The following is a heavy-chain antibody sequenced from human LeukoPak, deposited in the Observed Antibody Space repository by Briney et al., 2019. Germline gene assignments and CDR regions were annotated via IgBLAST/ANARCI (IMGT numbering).Heavy chain of an antibody. CDR1: GGSISGYY. J-gene: IGHJ4*02. V-gene: IGHV4-59*08. Sequence: ASETLSLTCSVSGGSISGYYWSWIRQPPGKGLEWIGYIYYSGTTIYNPSLKSRLTISLDTSKNQFSLKLSSVTAADTAVYYCASYAPTYYDILTGYSNLYYFDYWGQGTLVTVSS. D-gene: IGHD3-9*01. CDR3: ASYAPTYYDILTGYSNLYYFDY. CDR2: IYYSGTT.